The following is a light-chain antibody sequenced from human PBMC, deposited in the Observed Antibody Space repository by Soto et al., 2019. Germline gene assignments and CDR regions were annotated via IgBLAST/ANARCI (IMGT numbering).Light chain of an antibody. CDR2: QDS. Sequence: SYELTQPPSVSVSPGQTASITCSGDKLGDKYACWYQQKPGQSPVLVIYQDSKRPSGIPERFSGSNSGNTATLTIRGTQAMDEADYYCQAWDSSTEVFGGGTKVTVL. CDR1: KLGDKY. V-gene: IGLV3-1*01. CDR3: QAWDSSTEV. J-gene: IGLJ2*01.